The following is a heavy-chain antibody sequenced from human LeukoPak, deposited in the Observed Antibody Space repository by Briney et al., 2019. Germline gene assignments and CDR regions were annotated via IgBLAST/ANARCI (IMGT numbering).Heavy chain of an antibody. CDR2: ISSSSSYI. CDR3: ARDMIVVVTGDAFDI. CDR1: GFTFSSYS. V-gene: IGHV3-21*01. Sequence: GGSLRLSCAASGFTFSSYSMNWVRQAPGKGLEWVSSISSSSSYIYYADSVKGRFTISRDNAKNSLYLQMNSLRAEDTAVYYCARDMIVVVTGDAFDIWGQGTMVTVSS. D-gene: IGHD3-22*01. J-gene: IGHJ3*02.